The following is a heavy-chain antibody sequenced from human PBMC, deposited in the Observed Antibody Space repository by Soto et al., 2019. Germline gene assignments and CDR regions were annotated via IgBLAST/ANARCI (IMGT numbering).Heavy chain of an antibody. Sequence: QVHLVQSGAEVKKPGASVKVSCKASGYTFENYYMHWVRQAPGQGLEWLGIIDPTGGRTTYAQKFQDRVTMTRDTSTSTVYMELSSLRSNDTGLYYCARELQFPHQETGMDVWGQGTTVTVSS. CDR1: GYTFENYY. D-gene: IGHD6-19*01. V-gene: IGHV1-46*02. CDR3: ARELQFPHQETGMDV. J-gene: IGHJ6*02. CDR2: IDPTGGRT.